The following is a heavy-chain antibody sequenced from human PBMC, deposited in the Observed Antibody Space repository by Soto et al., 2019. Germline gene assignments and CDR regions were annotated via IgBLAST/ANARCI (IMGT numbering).Heavy chain of an antibody. D-gene: IGHD6-13*01. J-gene: IGHJ5*02. V-gene: IGHV4-39*01. CDR2: FYSGST. Sequence: QVQLQESGPGLVKPSETLSLTCIVSGASISSRSSYWGWIRQPPGKGLEWVGTFYSGSTYNNPSLKSRVTIPLATSKNQSPLKLSSVAAETPAFYSCAPPGVMAVGGSFDHWGQETLSPSPQ. CDR1: GASISSRSSY. CDR3: APPGVMAVGGSFDH.